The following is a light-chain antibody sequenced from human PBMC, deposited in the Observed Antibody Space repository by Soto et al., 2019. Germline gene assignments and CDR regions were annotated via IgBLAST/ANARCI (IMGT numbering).Light chain of an antibody. CDR2: LNSDGSH. CDR1: SGHSSYA. CDR3: QTWGTGIQV. J-gene: IGLJ3*02. Sequence: QTVVTQSPSASASLGASVKLTCTLSSGHSSYAIAWHQQQPEKGPRYLMKLNSDGSHSKGDGIPDRCSGSSSGAERYLTISSIQSEDEAAYYCQTWGTGIQVFGGGTQRTVL. V-gene: IGLV4-69*01.